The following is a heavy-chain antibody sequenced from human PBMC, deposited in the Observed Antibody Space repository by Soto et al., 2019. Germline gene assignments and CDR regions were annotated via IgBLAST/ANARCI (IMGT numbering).Heavy chain of an antibody. V-gene: IGHV4-61*01. D-gene: IGHD3-3*01. CDR3: ERDFAYFAS. Sequence: QVQLQESGPGLVKPSETLSLTCTVSGGSFKSGSYSWSWIRQPPGKGLEWMGYVYHTGRISYNPSLKSRVSISMDTSKNQFSLNLGSVTAADTAVYFCERDFAYFASWGQGPLVTVSS. J-gene: IGHJ4*02. CDR2: VYHTGRI. CDR1: GGSFKSGSYS.